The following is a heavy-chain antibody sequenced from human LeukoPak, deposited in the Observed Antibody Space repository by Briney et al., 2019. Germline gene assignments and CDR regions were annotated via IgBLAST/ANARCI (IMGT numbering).Heavy chain of an antibody. J-gene: IGHJ4*02. CDR3: ARLGYCSSTSCYTRGGPRGYFDY. CDR2: INPNSGGT. CDR1: GYTFTGYY. D-gene: IGHD2-2*02. Sequence: GASVKVSCKASGYTFTGYYMHWVRQAPGQGLEWMGWINPNSGGTNYAQKFQGRVTMTRDTSISTAYMELSRLRSDDTAVYYCARLGYCSSTSCYTRGGPRGYFDYWGQGTLVTVSS. V-gene: IGHV1-2*02.